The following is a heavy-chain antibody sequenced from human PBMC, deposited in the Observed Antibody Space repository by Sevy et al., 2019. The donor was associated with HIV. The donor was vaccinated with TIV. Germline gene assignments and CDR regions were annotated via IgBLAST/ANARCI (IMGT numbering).Heavy chain of an antibody. CDR3: ARPQGGKYYYGMDV. Sequence: GGSLRLSCAASGFTVSSNYMSWVRQAPGKGLEWVSVIYSGGSTYYADSVKVRFTISRDNSKNTLYLQMNSLRAEDTAVYYCARPQGGKYYYGMDVWGQGTTVTVSS. J-gene: IGHJ6*02. V-gene: IGHV3-53*01. CDR2: IYSGGST. CDR1: GFTVSSNY. D-gene: IGHD2-15*01.